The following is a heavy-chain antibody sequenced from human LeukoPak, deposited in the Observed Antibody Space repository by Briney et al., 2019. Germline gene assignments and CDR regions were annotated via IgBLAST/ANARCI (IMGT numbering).Heavy chain of an antibody. D-gene: IGHD2-15*01. CDR1: GFTFSNAW. Sequence: GGSLRLSCAVSGFTFSNAWMSWVRQAPGKGLEWVAHINKDGSEKYYVDSVKGRFTISRDNAKNSLYLQMNSLRAEDTAVYFCARDGGGDIVVAFAFDIWGQGTMVTVST. V-gene: IGHV3-7*05. CDR2: INKDGSEK. J-gene: IGHJ3*02. CDR3: ARDGGGDIVVAFAFDI.